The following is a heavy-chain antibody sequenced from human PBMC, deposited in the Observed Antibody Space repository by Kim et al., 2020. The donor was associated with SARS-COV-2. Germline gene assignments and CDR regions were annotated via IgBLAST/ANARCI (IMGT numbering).Heavy chain of an antibody. CDR3: ATSGSGSYYYYGMDV. J-gene: IGHJ6*02. V-gene: IGHV3-30*03. Sequence: DSVKGRFTISRDNSKNTLYLQRNSLRAEDTAVYYCATSGSGSYYYYGMDVWGQGTTVTVSS. D-gene: IGHD3-10*01.